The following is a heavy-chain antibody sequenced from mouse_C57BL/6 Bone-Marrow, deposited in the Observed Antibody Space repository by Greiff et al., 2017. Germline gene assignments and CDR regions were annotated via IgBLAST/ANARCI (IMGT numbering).Heavy chain of an antibody. CDR2: IYPRSGNT. V-gene: IGHV1-81*01. J-gene: IGHJ4*01. Sequence: QVQLQQSGAELARPGASVKLSCKASGYTFTSYGISWVKQRTGQGLEWIGEIYPRSGNTYYNEKFKGKATLTADKSSSTAYMELRSLTSEDSAVYFCARKGIPYGSCAMDYWGQGTSVTVSS. D-gene: IGHD1-1*01. CDR3: ARKGIPYGSCAMDY. CDR1: GYTFTSYG.